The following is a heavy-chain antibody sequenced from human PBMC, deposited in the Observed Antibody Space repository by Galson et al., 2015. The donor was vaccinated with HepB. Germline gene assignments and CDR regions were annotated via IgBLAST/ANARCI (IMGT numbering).Heavy chain of an antibody. J-gene: IGHJ6*02. V-gene: IGHV3-53*01. CDR3: ARLNYYYGMDV. CDR2: IYSGGSS. Sequence: SLRLSCAVSGFTVSNNYTGWVRQAPGKGLEWVSVIYSGGSSYYADSVKGRITISRDNSKNTLYLQMNSLRADDTAVYYCARLNYYYGMDVWGQGTTVTVSS. CDR1: GFTVSNNY.